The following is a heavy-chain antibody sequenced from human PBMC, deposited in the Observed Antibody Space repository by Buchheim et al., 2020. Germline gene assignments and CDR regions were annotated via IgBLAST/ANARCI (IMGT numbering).Heavy chain of an antibody. J-gene: IGHJ5*02. CDR2: INHSGST. Sequence: QVQLQQWGAGLLKPSETLSLTCAVYGGSFSGYYWSWIRQPPGKGLEWIGEINHSGSTNYNPSLKSRVTISVDTSKNQFSLTLSSVTAADTAVYYCARGRRFIAVAGRPWFDPWGQGTL. V-gene: IGHV4-34*01. CDR3: ARGRRFIAVAGRPWFDP. D-gene: IGHD6-19*01. CDR1: GGSFSGYY.